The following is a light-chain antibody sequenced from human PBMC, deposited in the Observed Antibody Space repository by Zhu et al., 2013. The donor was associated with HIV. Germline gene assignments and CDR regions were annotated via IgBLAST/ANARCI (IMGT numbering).Light chain of an antibody. Sequence: QSALTQPASVSGSPGQSITISCTGTSNDVGGYDYVSWYQHFPGKAPKLLIYEVTNRPSGVSNRFSGSKSGNTASLTISGLQAEDEGYYYCNSYTSTDSLVLFGGGTKLTVL. J-gene: IGLJ3*02. CDR3: NSYTSTDSLVL. CDR1: SNDVGGYDY. V-gene: IGLV2-14*01. CDR2: EVT.